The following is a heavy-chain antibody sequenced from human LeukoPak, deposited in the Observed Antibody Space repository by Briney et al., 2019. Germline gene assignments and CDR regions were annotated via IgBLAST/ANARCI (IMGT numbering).Heavy chain of an antibody. CDR1: GYTFTDYY. CDR2: INPDTGGT. Sequence: GASVKVSCMASGYTFTDYYVHWVRQVPGQGPEWMGRINPDTGGTNYAQRFQGRVTMTRDTSISTAYMELSRLRFDDTAVYYCARDLNVFWGQGTLVTVSS. J-gene: IGHJ4*02. V-gene: IGHV1-2*06. CDR3: ARDLNVF.